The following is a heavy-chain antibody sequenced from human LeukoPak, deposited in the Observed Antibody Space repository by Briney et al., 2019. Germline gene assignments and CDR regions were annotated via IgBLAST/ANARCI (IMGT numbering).Heavy chain of an antibody. CDR3: ARYYYDLDAFDI. D-gene: IGHD3-22*01. V-gene: IGHV1-2*02. CDR1: GYTFTGYY. CDR2: INPNSGGT. Sequence: ASVKVSCKASGYTFTGYYMHWVRQAPGQGLEWMGWINPNSGGTNYAQKFQGRVTMTGDTSISTAYMELSRLRSDDTAVYYCARYYYDLDAFDIWGQGTMVTVSS. J-gene: IGHJ3*02.